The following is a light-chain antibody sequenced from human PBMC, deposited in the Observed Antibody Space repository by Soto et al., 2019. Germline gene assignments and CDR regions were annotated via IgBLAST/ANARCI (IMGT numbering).Light chain of an antibody. CDR1: QSVSRW. J-gene: IGKJ1*01. CDR2: KSS. V-gene: IGKV1-5*03. Sequence: DVPMTQSPSTLSASVGDRVTITCRASQSVSRWLAWYQQKPGKAPKLLIYKSSNLQTAVPSRFSGSGSGTDFNLTISSLQPEDFATYYCQQHFSFWTFGQGTKVDI. CDR3: QQHFSFWT.